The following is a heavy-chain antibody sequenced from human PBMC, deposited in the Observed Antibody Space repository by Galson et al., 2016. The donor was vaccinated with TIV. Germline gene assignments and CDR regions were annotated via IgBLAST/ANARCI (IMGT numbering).Heavy chain of an antibody. D-gene: IGHD1-14*01. Sequence: SLRLSCAASGFAFSNYWMSWVRQAPGKGLEWVANIKDDGSDNNYVDSVWGRFTISRDNAKNSLFLQINSLRVEDTAVYYCAREIPGGTTDLDCCGQGTLVTVAS. J-gene: IGHJ4*02. V-gene: IGHV3-7*01. CDR1: GFAFSNYW. CDR2: IKDDGSDN. CDR3: AREIPGGTTDLDC.